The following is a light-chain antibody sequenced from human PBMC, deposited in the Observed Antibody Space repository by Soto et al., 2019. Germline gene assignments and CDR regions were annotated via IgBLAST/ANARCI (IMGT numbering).Light chain of an antibody. Sequence: NFMLTQPHSVSESPRKTVTISCTRSSGSIASNYVQWYQQRPGSAPTTVIYEDNQRPSGVPDRFSGSIDSSSNSASLTSSGLKTEDEADYYWQSYDSSNHVVFGGGTKLTVL. J-gene: IGLJ2*01. V-gene: IGLV6-57*04. CDR2: EDN. CDR3: QSYDSSNHVV. CDR1: SGSIASNY.